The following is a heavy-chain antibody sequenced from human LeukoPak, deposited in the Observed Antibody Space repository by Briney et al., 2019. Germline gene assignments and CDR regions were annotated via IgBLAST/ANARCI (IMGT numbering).Heavy chain of an antibody. CDR1: GYSFSNYW. D-gene: IGHD1-26*01. CDR2: IYPGDSDT. CDR3: ARQSGSYRSGIDY. V-gene: IGHV5-51*01. Sequence: GESLKISCKGSGYSFSNYWIGWVRQMPGKGLEWMGIIYPGDSDTRSSPSFQGQVTISVDKSIDTAYLQWSSLKASDTAMYYCARQSGSYRSGIDYWGQGTLVTVSS. J-gene: IGHJ4*02.